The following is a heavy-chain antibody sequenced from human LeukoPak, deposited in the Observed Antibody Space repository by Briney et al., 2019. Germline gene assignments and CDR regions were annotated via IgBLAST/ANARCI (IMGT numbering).Heavy chain of an antibody. CDR2: ISWGSNVI. CDR1: GFTFSSYS. CDR3: TRRGDGYNPFDY. V-gene: IGHV3-48*02. J-gene: IGHJ4*02. D-gene: IGHD5-24*01. Sequence: GGSLRLSCTASGFTFSSYSMNWDRQAPGKGLEWLSYISWGSNVIYYADSVKGRFTTSRDDAKNSLFLQMNSLTDEDTAVYYCTRRGDGYNPFDYWGQGTLVTVSS.